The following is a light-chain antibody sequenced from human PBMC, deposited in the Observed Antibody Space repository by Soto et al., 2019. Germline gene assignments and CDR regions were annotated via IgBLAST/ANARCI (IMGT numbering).Light chain of an antibody. CDR1: TSNIGSNT. CDR2: TNN. Sequence: QSVVTQPPSASETPGQRVTISCSGSTSNIGSNTVNWYQQLPGTAPKLLIYTNNQRPSGVPDRFSGSKSGTSASLAISGLQSEDEADYYCAVWDDSLNGWVFGGGTKLTVL. V-gene: IGLV1-44*01. CDR3: AVWDDSLNGWV. J-gene: IGLJ3*02.